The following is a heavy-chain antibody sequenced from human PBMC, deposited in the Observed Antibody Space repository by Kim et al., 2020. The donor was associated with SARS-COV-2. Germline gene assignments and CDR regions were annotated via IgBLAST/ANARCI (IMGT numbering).Heavy chain of an antibody. V-gene: IGHV3-74*01. CDR3: AREGLYGDYADGMDV. CDR2: INSDGSST. Sequence: GGSMRLSCAASGFTFSSYWMHWVRHAPGKGLVWVSRINSDGSSTSNADSVKGRFIIPRDNDKNTLYLQMNSSRAEDTAEYYCAREGLYGDYADGMDVRG. J-gene: IGHJ6*02. CDR1: GFTFSSYW. D-gene: IGHD4-17*01.